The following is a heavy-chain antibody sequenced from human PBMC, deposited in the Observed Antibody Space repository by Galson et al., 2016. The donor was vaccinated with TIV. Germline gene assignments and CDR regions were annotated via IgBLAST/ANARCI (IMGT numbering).Heavy chain of an antibody. D-gene: IGHD1-26*01. CDR1: GFTFSNYW. J-gene: IGHJ6*02. CDR3: VRGEERPLVGAKPFDY. Sequence: SLRLSCAASGFTFSNYWMHWVRQAPGKGLVWVLRINSDGRTTTYADSVEGRFTISRDNAKNTLYLQMNSLRAEDTAVYYCVRGEERPLVGAKPFDYWGQGTTVTVS. V-gene: IGHV3-74*03. CDR2: INSDGRTT.